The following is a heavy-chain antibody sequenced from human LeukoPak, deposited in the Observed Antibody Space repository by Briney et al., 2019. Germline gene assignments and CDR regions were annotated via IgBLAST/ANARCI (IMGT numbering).Heavy chain of an antibody. D-gene: IGHD3-9*01. V-gene: IGHV1-69*13. CDR2: IIPIFGTA. Sequence: SVKVSCKASGGTFSSYAISWVRQAPGQGLERMGGIIPIFGTANYAQKFQGRVTITADESTSTAYMELSSLRSEDTAVYYCARSRYFDWLSPYYYYGMDVWGKGTTVTVSS. CDR3: ARSRYFDWLSPYYYYGMDV. CDR1: GGTFSSYA. J-gene: IGHJ6*04.